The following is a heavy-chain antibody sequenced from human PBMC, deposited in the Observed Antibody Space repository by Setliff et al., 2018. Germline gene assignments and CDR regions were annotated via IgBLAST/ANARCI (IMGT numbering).Heavy chain of an antibody. CDR1: GYTFSGYY. CDR2: INPNSGGT. Sequence: GASVKVSCKASGYTFSGYYMHWVRQAPGQGLEWMGRINPNSGGTNYAQKFQGRVTMTSDSSISTAYMELSGLRSDDTAMYFCARVSRTIVAARGFDYWGQGTLVTVSS. J-gene: IGHJ4*02. V-gene: IGHV1-2*06. CDR3: ARVSRTIVAARGFDY. D-gene: IGHD1-26*01.